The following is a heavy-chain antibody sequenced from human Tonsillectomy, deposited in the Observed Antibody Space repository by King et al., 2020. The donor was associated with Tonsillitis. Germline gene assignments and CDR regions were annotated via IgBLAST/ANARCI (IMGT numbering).Heavy chain of an antibody. CDR2: IYPGDSDT. D-gene: IGHD1-26*01. Sequence: VQLVESGADVKKPGESLKISCTGSGYSFTNYWIAWVRQMPGQGLEWVGIIYPGDSDTRYSTSFQGQFTISDDKAISTAYLQWSSLKASDTAMYYCARRGGSQFYYYYMDVWGKGTTVTVSS. CDR1: GYSFTNYW. V-gene: IGHV5-51*03. CDR3: ARRGGSQFYYYYMDV. J-gene: IGHJ6*03.